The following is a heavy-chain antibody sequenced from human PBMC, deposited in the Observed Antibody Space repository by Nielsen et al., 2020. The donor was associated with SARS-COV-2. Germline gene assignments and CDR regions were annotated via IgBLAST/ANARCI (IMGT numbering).Heavy chain of an antibody. J-gene: IGHJ6*03. CDR2: ISGSGGST. CDR1: GFTFSSYA. D-gene: IGHD2-15*01. V-gene: IGHV3-23*01. CDR3: AKDKGPSSGGSPYYYYYMDV. Sequence: GGSLRLSCAASGFTFSSYAMSWVRQAPGKGLEWVSAISGSGGSTYYADSVKGRFTISRDNSKNTLYLQMNSLRAEDTAVYYCAKDKGPSSGGSPYYYYYMDVWGKGTTVTVSS.